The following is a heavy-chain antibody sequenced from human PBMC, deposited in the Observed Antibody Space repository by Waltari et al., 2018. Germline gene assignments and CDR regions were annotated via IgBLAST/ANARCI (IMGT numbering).Heavy chain of an antibody. Sequence: QVQLVQSGAEVKKPGSSVKVSCKASGDTFNTYTITWVRQAPGRGLEWMGGIFPIPRLTKYAEKFQDRVTITADESTGTSYMELSSLRSEDTAVYYCARELDRSFYYYMDVWGKGTTVTVSS. V-gene: IGHV1-69*16. CDR1: GDTFNTYT. J-gene: IGHJ6*03. CDR2: IFPIPRLT. D-gene: IGHD3-16*02. CDR3: ARELDRSFYYYMDV.